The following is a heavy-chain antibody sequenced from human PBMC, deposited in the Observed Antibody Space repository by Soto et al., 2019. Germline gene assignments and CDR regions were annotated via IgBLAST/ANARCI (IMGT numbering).Heavy chain of an antibody. CDR3: ARDKVSMTTVTTDASDI. CDR1: GFTVSSNY. V-gene: IGHV3-53*01. Sequence: GGSLRLSCAASGFTVSSNYMSWVRQAPGKGLEWVSVIYSGGSTYYADSVKGRFTISRDNSKNTLYLQMNSLRAEDTAVYYCARDKVSMTTVTTDASDIWGQGTMVTVSS. D-gene: IGHD4-17*01. J-gene: IGHJ3*02. CDR2: IYSGGST.